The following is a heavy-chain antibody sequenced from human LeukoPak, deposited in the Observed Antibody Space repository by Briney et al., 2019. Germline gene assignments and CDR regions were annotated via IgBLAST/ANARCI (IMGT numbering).Heavy chain of an antibody. J-gene: IGHJ3*02. Sequence: PSQTLSLTCALSVDSISSGGYSWSWIRQPPGKGLEWIGCVYQSGNAHYNPSLKGRVTISLDRSKLHFSLNLSSVTAADTAVYYCARERPWLGIPFHIWGQGTMVTVSS. D-gene: IGHD5-18*01. CDR3: ARERPWLGIPFHI. V-gene: IGHV4-30-2*01. CDR2: VYQSGNA. CDR1: VDSISSGGYS.